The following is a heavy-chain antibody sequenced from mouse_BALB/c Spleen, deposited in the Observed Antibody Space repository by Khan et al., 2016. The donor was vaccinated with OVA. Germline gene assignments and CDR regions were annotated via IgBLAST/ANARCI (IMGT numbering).Heavy chain of an antibody. V-gene: IGHV5-6-3*01. Sequence: EVELVESGGGIVQPGGSLKRSCAVSRFTISSYGMSSVRQTPDKRLELVATIDSNGGSTDYPDSVKRRFTIPGDNAKNALYLQMRSLKSEDTAMYYCARSDIWGKGTTLTVSS. CDR2: IDSNGGST. CDR3: ARSDI. J-gene: IGHJ2*01. D-gene: IGHD1-3*01. CDR1: RFTISSYG.